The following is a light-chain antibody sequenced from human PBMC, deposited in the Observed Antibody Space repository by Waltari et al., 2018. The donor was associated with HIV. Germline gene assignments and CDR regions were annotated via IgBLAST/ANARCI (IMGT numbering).Light chain of an antibody. V-gene: IGLV7-43*01. Sequence: QTVVTQEPSLTVSPGGTVTLTCASSTGAVTSGNSANWFQQKAGQAPRERIYGTSNKPSWTPARFSGSLLGGKAALTLSGVQPEDEAEYYCLLIYTDAPVFGGGTKLTVL. CDR2: GTS. CDR1: TGAVTSGNS. CDR3: LLIYTDAPV. J-gene: IGLJ3*02.